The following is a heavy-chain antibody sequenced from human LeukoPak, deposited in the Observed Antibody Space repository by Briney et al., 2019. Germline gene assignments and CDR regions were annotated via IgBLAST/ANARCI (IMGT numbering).Heavy chain of an antibody. D-gene: IGHD6-19*01. CDR2: IYYSGST. Sequence: SETLSLTCTVSGGSISSYYWSWIRQPTGKGLEWIGYIYYSGSTNYNPSLKSRVTISVDTSKNQFSLKLSSVTAADTAVYYCASGWYSYYFDYWGQGTLVTVSS. J-gene: IGHJ4*02. CDR1: GGSISSYY. CDR3: ASGWYSYYFDY. V-gene: IGHV4-59*08.